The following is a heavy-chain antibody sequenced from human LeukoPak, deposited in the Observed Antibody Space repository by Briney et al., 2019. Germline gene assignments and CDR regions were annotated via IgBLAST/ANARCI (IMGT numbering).Heavy chain of an antibody. CDR2: ISSSGNTI. J-gene: IGHJ6*04. V-gene: IGHV3-11*04. CDR1: GFTFSDYY. CDR3: ARGGGYYGSGSLHYYYYGMDV. Sequence: GGSLRLSCAASGFTFSDYYMSWMRQAPGKGLEGVSYISSSGNTIYYADSVTGRFTISRDNAKNSLYLQMNSLRAEDTAVYYCARGGGYYGSGSLHYYYYGMDVWGKGTTVTVSS. D-gene: IGHD3-10*01.